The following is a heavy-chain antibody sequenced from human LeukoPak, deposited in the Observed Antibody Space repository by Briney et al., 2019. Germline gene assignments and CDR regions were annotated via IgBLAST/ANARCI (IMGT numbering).Heavy chain of an antibody. CDR1: GESFSGYY. Sequence: PSETLSLTCAVYGESFSGYYWIWLRQPPGKGLEWMGEINHSGSTNYNPSLKSRVTTSVDTSKHQFSLKRRSVTAADTAVYYCARGSRRFDPWGQGTLVTVSS. CDR3: ARGSRRFDP. CDR2: INHSGST. D-gene: IGHD1-14*01. J-gene: IGHJ5*02. V-gene: IGHV4-34*01.